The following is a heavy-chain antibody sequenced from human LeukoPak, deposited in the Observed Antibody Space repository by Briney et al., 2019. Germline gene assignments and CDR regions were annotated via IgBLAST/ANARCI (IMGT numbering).Heavy chain of an antibody. CDR3: ARELVSLGTGYFDL. CDR1: GFTFGTYG. D-gene: IGHD7-27*01. Sequence: GGSLRLSCEASGFTFGTYGMTWVRQAPGKGLEWVSGITGSSTWTYYADSVRGRFTISRDNSKSTLHLQMNNLTADDTAIYYCARELVSLGTGYFDLWGRGTLVTVSS. CDR2: ITGSSTWT. J-gene: IGHJ2*01. V-gene: IGHV3-23*01.